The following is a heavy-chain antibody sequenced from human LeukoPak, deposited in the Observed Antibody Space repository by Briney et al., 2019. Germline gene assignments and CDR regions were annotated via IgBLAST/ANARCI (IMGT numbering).Heavy chain of an antibody. CDR1: GYTFTGYY. CDR3: ARGNGDYSDYYYGMDV. D-gene: IGHD4-17*01. Sequence: ASVKVSCKASGYTFTGYYMHWVRQAPGQGLEWMGWINPNSGGTNYAQKFQGRVTMTRDTSISTAYMELSRLRSDDTAVYYCARGNGDYSDYYYGMDVWGQGTTVTVSS. J-gene: IGHJ6*02. CDR2: INPNSGGT. V-gene: IGHV1-2*02.